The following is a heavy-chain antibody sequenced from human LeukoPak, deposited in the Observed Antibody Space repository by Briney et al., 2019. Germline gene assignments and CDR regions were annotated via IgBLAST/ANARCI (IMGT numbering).Heavy chain of an antibody. J-gene: IGHJ6*02. D-gene: IGHD6-19*01. Sequence: ASVKVSCKASGYTFTSYGISWVRQAPGQGLEWMGWISAYNGNTNYAQKLQGRVTMTTDTSTSTAYMELRSLRSDDTAVYYCARDLLHSLEWLVPQDCMDVWGQGTTVTVSS. V-gene: IGHV1-18*01. CDR2: ISAYNGNT. CDR1: GYTFTSYG. CDR3: ARDLLHSLEWLVPQDCMDV.